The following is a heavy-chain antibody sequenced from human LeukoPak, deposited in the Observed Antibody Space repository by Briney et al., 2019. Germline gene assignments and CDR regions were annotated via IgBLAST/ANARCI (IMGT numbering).Heavy chain of an antibody. CDR3: RGYSYGSVEYFDY. J-gene: IGHJ4*02. CDR1: AFTFSSYA. V-gene: IGHV3-64D*09. CDR2: ISSNGGSA. D-gene: IGHD5-18*01. Sequence: GMSLRLSCAASAFTFSSYAMHWVRQAPGKGLEYVSAISSNGGSAYNADSVKGRFTISRDNSKNTLYLQMSSLRAEDTAVYYCRGYSYGSVEYFDYWGQGTLVTVSS.